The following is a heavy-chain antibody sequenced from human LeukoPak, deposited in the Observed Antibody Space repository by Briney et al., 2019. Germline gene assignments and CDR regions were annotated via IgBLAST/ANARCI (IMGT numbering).Heavy chain of an antibody. CDR1: GFTVSSNY. CDR2: IYSGGST. J-gene: IGHJ6*02. D-gene: IGHD4-11*01. V-gene: IGHV3-66*01. CDR3: ARYIIRTTPYSMDV. Sequence: GGSLRLSCAASGFTVSSNYMSWVRQAPGKGLEWVSVIYSGGSTYYADSVKGRFTISRDNSKNTLYLQMNSLRAEDTAVYYCARYIIRTTPYSMDVWGQGTTVTVSS.